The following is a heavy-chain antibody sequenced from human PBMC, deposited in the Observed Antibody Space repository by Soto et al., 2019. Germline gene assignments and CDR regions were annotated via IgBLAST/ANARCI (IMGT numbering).Heavy chain of an antibody. D-gene: IGHD5-18*01. V-gene: IGHV4-30-4*01. CDR2: IYYSGST. CDR3: ARGIYSDGPFDY. J-gene: IGHJ4*02. CDR1: GGSISSGDYY. Sequence: PSETLSLTCTVSGGSISSGDYYWSWIRQPPGKGLEWIGYIYYSGSTYYNPSLKSRVTISVDTSKNQFSLKLSSVTAADTAVYYCARGIYSDGPFDYWGQGTLVTVSS.